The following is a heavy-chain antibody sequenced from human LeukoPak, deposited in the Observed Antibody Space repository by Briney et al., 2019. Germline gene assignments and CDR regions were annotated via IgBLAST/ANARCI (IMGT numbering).Heavy chain of an antibody. CDR1: GYTFTNYG. CDR2: ISPYNGNT. CDR3: ATEGGWQPTDYGDHVY. D-gene: IGHD4-17*01. V-gene: IGHV1-18*01. Sequence: ASVKVSCKASGYTFTNYGITWVRQAPGQGLEWMGWISPYNGNTNYAQKFQGRVTMTTDTSTSTAYMELRNLRSDDTALYYCATEGGWQPTDYGDHVYWGQGTLATVSS. J-gene: IGHJ4*02.